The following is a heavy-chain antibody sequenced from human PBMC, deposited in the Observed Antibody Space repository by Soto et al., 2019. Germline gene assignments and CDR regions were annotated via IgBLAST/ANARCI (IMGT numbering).Heavy chain of an antibody. Sequence: ASVKVSCKASGYTFTSYGISWVRQAPGQGLEWMGWISAYNGNTNYAQKLQGRVTMTTDTSTSTAYMELRSLRSDDTAVYYCARDIYCSSTSCYVNPVNYYYGMDVWGQGTTVTVSS. J-gene: IGHJ6*02. D-gene: IGHD2-2*01. V-gene: IGHV1-18*01. CDR2: ISAYNGNT. CDR3: ARDIYCSSTSCYVNPVNYYYGMDV. CDR1: GYTFTSYG.